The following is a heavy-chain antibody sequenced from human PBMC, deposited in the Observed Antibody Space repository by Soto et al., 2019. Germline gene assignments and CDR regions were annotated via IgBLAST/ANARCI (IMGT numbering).Heavy chain of an antibody. Sequence: QVQLVQSGAEVKKPGASVKVSCKASGYTFTSYYMHWVRHAPGQGLEWMGIINPSGGSTSYAQKFQGRVTMTRDTSTSTVYMELSSLRSEDTAVYYCARARSIAARRGHNYYYYGMDVWGQGTTVTVSS. CDR1: GYTFTSYY. CDR2: INPSGGST. V-gene: IGHV1-46*01. D-gene: IGHD6-6*01. J-gene: IGHJ6*02. CDR3: ARARSIAARRGHNYYYYGMDV.